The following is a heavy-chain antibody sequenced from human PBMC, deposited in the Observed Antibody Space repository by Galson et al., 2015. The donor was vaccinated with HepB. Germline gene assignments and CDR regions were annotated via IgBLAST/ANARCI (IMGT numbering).Heavy chain of an antibody. D-gene: IGHD4-17*01. Sequence: SLRLSCAASGFTFSSYDMGWVRQAPGRGLEWVPAISGSGGSTYYADSVKGRFTNSRDKSKNTLYVQMNSLRAEDTAVYYCAKGGYGVLDAFDIWGQGTMVTGSS. CDR2: ISGSGGST. V-gene: IGHV3-23*01. CDR1: GFTFSSYD. J-gene: IGHJ3*02. CDR3: AKGGYGVLDAFDI.